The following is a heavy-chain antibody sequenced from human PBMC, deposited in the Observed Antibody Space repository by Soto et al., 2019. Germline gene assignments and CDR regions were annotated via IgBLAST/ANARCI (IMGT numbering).Heavy chain of an antibody. CDR3: ASRYCSSTSCYPYYYGMDV. CDR1: GFTFSSYA. Sequence: XGSLRLSCAASGFTFSSYAMSWVRQAPGKGLEWVSAISGSGGSTYYADSVKGRFTISRDNSKNTLYLQMNSLRAEDTAVYYCASRYCSSTSCYPYYYGMDVWGQGTTVTVSS. CDR2: ISGSGGST. V-gene: IGHV3-23*01. D-gene: IGHD2-2*01. J-gene: IGHJ6*02.